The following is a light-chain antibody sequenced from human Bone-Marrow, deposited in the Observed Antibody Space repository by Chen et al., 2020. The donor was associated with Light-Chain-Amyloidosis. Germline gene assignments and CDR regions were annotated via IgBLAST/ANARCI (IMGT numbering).Light chain of an antibody. Sequence: SYELTLPSSVSVSPGQTARITCSGDVLAKKYARWFQQKPGQAPVLVIYKDSERPSGIPERFSGSSSGTTVTLTISGAQVEDEADYYCYSATDNNLGVFGGGTKLTVL. CDR3: YSATDNNLGV. CDR2: KDS. J-gene: IGLJ2*01. CDR1: VLAKKY. V-gene: IGLV3-27*01.